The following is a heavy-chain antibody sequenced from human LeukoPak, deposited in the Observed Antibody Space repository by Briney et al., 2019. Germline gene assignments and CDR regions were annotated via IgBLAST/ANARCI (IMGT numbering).Heavy chain of an antibody. CDR3: ARGRDWFDP. V-gene: IGHV4-59*11. J-gene: IGHJ5*02. CDR2: IYYSGNS. Sequence: SETLSLTCSVSGGSISSHYWSWIRQPPGKGLEWIAYIYYSGNSNSNPYLKSRVTMSVDTSKNQFSLKPSSVTAADTAVYYCARGRDWFDPWGQGTLVTVSS. CDR1: GGSISSHY.